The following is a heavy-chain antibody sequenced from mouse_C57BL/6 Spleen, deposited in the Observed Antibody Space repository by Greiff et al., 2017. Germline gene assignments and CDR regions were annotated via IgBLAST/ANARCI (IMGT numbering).Heavy chain of an antibody. J-gene: IGHJ2*01. Sequence: EVKLMESGGGLVKPGGSLKLSCAASGFTFSDYGMHWVRQAPEKGLEWVAYISSGSSTIYYADTVKGRVPISRDNAKNTLFLQMTSLRSEDTAMCYCARGGYYFDYWGQGTTLTVSS. CDR2: ISSGSSTI. V-gene: IGHV5-17*01. CDR1: GFTFSDYG. CDR3: ARGGYYFDY.